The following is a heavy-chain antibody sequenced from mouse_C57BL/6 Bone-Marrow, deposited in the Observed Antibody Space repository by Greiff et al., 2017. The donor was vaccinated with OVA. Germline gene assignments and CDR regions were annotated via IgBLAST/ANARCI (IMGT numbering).Heavy chain of an antibody. CDR3: ASGGVDY. V-gene: IGHV1-52*01. CDR1: GYTFTSYW. CDR2: IDPSDSET. Sequence: QVQLKESGAELARPGASVKLSCKASGYTFTSYWMHWVKQRPIQGLEWIGNIDPSDSETHYNQKFKDKATLTVDKSSSTAYMQLSSLTSEDSAVYYCASGGVDYWGQGTTLTVSS. J-gene: IGHJ2*01.